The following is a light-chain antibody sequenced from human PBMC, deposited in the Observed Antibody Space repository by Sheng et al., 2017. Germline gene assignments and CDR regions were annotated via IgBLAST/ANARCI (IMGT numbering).Light chain of an antibody. J-gene: IGLJ3*02. CDR1: SLRNYY. CDR3: KSRDKTNHWV. Sequence: SSELTQDPAVSVALGQTVRITCQGDSLRNYYASWYQQKPGQAPVVVIYGRYNRPSGIPDRFFGSTSGNTASLTITGAQAEDEADYYCKSRDKTNHWVFGGGTKLTVL. V-gene: IGLV3-19*01. CDR2: GRY.